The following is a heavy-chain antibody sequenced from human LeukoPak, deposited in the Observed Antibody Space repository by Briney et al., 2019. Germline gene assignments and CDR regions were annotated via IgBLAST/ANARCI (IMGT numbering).Heavy chain of an antibody. J-gene: IGHJ6*04. Sequence: PGGSLRLSCAAPGFTFSSYSMNWVRQAPGKGLEWVSSISSSSSYIYYADSVKGRFTISRDNAKNSLYLQMNSLRAEDTAVYYCARDPVQLERLGFVYYYGMDVWGKGTTVTVSS. CDR3: ARDPVQLERLGFVYYYGMDV. V-gene: IGHV3-21*01. D-gene: IGHD1-1*01. CDR2: ISSSSSYI. CDR1: GFTFSSYS.